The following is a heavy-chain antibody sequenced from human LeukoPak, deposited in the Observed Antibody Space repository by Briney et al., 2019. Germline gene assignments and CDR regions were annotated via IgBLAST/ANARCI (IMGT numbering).Heavy chain of an antibody. J-gene: IGHJ4*02. Sequence: SETLSLTCTVSGGSISSYYWSWIRQPAGKGLEWIGRIYTSGSTNYNPSLKSRVTMSVDTSKNQFSLKLSSVTAADTAMYYCARHFRGSSNLVSKQIDYWGQGTLVTVSS. D-gene: IGHD3-3*02. CDR1: GGSISSYY. V-gene: IGHV4-4*07. CDR2: IYTSGST. CDR3: ARHFRGSSNLVSKQIDY.